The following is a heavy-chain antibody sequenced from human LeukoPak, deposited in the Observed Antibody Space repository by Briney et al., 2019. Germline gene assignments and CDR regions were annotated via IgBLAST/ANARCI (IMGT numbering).Heavy chain of an antibody. V-gene: IGHV4-59*01. J-gene: IGHJ5*02. Sequence: SETLSLTCTVSGGSISSYYWSWIRQPPGKGLEWIGYIYYSGSTNYNPSLKSRVTISVDTSKNQFSLKLSSVTAADTAVYYCARGFRQCLVRGNWFDPWGQGTLVTVSS. CDR3: ARGFRQCLVRGNWFDP. CDR2: IYYSGST. CDR1: GGSISSYY. D-gene: IGHD6-19*01.